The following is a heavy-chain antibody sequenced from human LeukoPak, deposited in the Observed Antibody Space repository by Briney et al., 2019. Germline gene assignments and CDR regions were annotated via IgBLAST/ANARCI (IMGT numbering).Heavy chain of an antibody. CDR2: IIPIFGTA. CDR1: GGTLSSYA. J-gene: IGHJ4*02. CDR3: ASYYDILAGYEC. D-gene: IGHD3-9*01. Sequence: SVKVSCKASGGTLSSYAISWVRQAPGQGLEWMGGIIPIFGTANYAQKFQGRVTITADESTSTAYMELSSLRSEDTAVYYCASYYDILAGYECWGQGTLVTVSS. V-gene: IGHV1-69*13.